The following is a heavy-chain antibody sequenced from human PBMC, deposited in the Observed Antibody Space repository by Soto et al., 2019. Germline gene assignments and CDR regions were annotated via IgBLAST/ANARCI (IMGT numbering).Heavy chain of an antibody. CDR3: HGYGY. V-gene: IGHV3-23*01. Sequence: PGGSLRLSCAASGFTFSNYVMNWVRQAPGKGLEWVSTIIGGSTAYTDSVKGRFIISGDNSKNTLNLQMNSLRVEDTAVYYCHGYGYWGQGTLVTVSS. CDR1: GFTFSNYV. D-gene: IGHD5-12*01. J-gene: IGHJ4*02. CDR2: IIGGST.